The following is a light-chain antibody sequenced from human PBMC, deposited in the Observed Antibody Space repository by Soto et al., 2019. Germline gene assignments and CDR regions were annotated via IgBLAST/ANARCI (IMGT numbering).Light chain of an antibody. CDR3: QQHNSYPLT. Sequence: DIQMTQSPSTLSASAGDRVTITCRASQSISTWLAWYQQKAGKPPKVLIYKASNLESGVPSRFSGSGSGTEFTLTISSLQPDVSATYFCQQHNSYPLTFGGGTKVEIK. CDR2: KAS. V-gene: IGKV1-5*03. J-gene: IGKJ4*01. CDR1: QSISTW.